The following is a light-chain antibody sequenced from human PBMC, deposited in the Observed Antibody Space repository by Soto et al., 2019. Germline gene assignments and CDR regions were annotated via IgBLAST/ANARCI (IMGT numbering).Light chain of an antibody. CDR2: AVT. Sequence: QSVLTQPASVSGSPGQSITISCTGTSSDVGGYNYVSWYQQHPGKAPKLMIYAVTDRPSGVSSRFSGSKSGNTASLTISGLQAEDEADYYCCSYAGSSTYVFGTGTKVTVL. CDR3: CSYAGSSTYV. CDR1: SSDVGGYNY. V-gene: IGLV2-14*01. J-gene: IGLJ1*01.